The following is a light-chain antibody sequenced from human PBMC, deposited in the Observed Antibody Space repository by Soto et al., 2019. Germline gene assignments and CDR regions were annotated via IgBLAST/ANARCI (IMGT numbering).Light chain of an antibody. V-gene: IGKV3-15*01. Sequence: EIVMTQSPATLSVSPGDRATLSCRASQSVSSSLAWYQQIPGQAPRLLIYDASTRATGIPARFGGSGSGTEFTLTISSLQSVDLAVYYCQQYNNWPPLAFGGGTKVELK. CDR1: QSVSSS. CDR3: QQYNNWPPLA. J-gene: IGKJ4*01. CDR2: DAS.